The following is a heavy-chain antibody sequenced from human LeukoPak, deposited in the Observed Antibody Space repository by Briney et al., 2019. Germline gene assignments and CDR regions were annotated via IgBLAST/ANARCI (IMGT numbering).Heavy chain of an antibody. CDR1: GNTLTELS. D-gene: IGHD1-1*01. CDR3: TTGRRYQLYDY. V-gene: IGHV1-24*01. CDR2: FAPEDGET. J-gene: IGHJ4*02. Sequence: ASVKVSCKVFGNTLTELSMHWVRQAPGKGLESMGGFAPEDGETIYAQQFQGRLTMTEDTSTDIACMELSRLTSEDTAVYYCTTGRRYQLYDYWGQGTLVTVSS.